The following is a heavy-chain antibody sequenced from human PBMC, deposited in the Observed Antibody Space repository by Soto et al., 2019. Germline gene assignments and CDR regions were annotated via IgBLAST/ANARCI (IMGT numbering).Heavy chain of an antibody. V-gene: IGHV1-8*01. J-gene: IGHJ6*03. CDR1: GYTFTSYD. Sequence: EASVKVSCKASGYTFTSYDINWVRQATGQGLEWMGWMNPNSGNTGYAQKFQGRVTMTRNTSISTAYMELSSLRSEDTAVYYCARGEDYDILTGYSNYYYYYMDVWGKGTTVTVSS. CDR2: MNPNSGNT. D-gene: IGHD3-9*01. CDR3: ARGEDYDILTGYSNYYYYYMDV.